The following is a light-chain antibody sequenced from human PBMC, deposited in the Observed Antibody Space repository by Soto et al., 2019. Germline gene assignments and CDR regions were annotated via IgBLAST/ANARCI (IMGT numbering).Light chain of an antibody. J-gene: IGLJ1*01. CDR1: SRDVGGYNY. CDR2: EDS. Sequence: HSVLTHPAAVSGSPGQSITMSCTGTSRDVGGYNYVSWYQQHPDKAPKLLIYEDSNRPSGVSDRFSGSKSGNTASLTISGLQAEDEADYCRRSYTSSSTRVFGTGTKVTVL. CDR3: RSYTSSSTRV. V-gene: IGLV2-14*01.